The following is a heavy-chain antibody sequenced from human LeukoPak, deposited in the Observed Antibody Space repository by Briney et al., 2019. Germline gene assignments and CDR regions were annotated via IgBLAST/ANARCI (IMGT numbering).Heavy chain of an antibody. CDR1: GFTFSSYG. CDR3: AKSIVATTPFYYGDFGGVDY. J-gene: IGHJ6*04. CDR2: IRYDGSNK. D-gene: IGHD5-12*01. V-gene: IGHV3-30*02. Sequence: GGSLRLSCAASGFTFSSYGMHWVRQAPGKGLEWVAFIRYDGSNKYYADSVKGRFTISRDNSKNTLYLQMNSLRAEDTAVYYCAKSIVATTPFYYGDFGGVDYWGKGTTVTISS.